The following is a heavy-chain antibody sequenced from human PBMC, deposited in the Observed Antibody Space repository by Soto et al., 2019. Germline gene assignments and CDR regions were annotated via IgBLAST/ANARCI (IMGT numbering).Heavy chain of an antibody. Sequence: EVPLVESGGGLVKPGGSLRLSCVTSGFTFSRNTMNWVRQAPGKGLEWVASITSSGSYVYYADSVKGRFSASRDNAKNSLSLQMDSLRPDDTAIYFCVKDEGIEAMDVWGQGTTVTVSS. CDR1: GFTFSRNT. D-gene: IGHD3-3*02. CDR2: ITSSGSYV. J-gene: IGHJ6*02. CDR3: VKDEGIEAMDV. V-gene: IGHV3-21*01.